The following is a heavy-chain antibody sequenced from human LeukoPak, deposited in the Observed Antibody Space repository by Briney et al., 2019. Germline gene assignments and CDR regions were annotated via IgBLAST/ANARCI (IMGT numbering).Heavy chain of an antibody. Sequence: GGSLRLSCAASGFAVSSNYMSWVRQAPGKGLEWVANIKQDGSEKYYVDSVKGRFTISRDNAKNSLYLQMNSLRAEDTAVYYCARFIDPWGQGTLVTVSS. CDR2: IKQDGSEK. V-gene: IGHV3-7*05. CDR1: GFAVSSNY. J-gene: IGHJ5*02. CDR3: ARFIDP.